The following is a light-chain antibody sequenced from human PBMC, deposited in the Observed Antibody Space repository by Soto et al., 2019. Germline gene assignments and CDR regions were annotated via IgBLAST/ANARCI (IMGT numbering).Light chain of an antibody. V-gene: IGLV2-8*01. CDR1: SSDVGGYNS. CDR3: SSYAGSNSYV. Sequence: QSALTQPPSASGSPGQSVTISCTGTSSDVGGYNSVSWYQQHPGKAPKLMIYEVSKRPSGVPDRFSGSNSGNTASLTVSGLQAEDEADYYCSSYAGSNSYVFGTGTKLTVL. J-gene: IGLJ1*01. CDR2: EVS.